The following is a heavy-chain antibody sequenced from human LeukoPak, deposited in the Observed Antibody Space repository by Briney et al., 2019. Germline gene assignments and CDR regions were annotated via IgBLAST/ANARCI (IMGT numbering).Heavy chain of an antibody. CDR1: GGSISSGGYS. V-gene: IGHV4-31*03. D-gene: IGHD6-19*01. CDR2: IYYSGSA. J-gene: IGHJ4*02. Sequence: SETLSLTCTVSGGSISSGGYSWSWIRQHPGEGLEWIGYIYYSGSAYYNPSFKSRVTISVDTSKNQFSLKLSSVTAADTAVYYCAGTSEDYSSGWYTRFDYWGQGTLVTVSS. CDR3: AGTSEDYSSGWYTRFDY.